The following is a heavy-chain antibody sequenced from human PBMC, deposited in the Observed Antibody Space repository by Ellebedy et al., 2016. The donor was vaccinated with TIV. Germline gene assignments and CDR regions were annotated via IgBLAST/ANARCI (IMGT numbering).Heavy chain of an antibody. J-gene: IGHJ4*02. CDR2: IYYSGST. D-gene: IGHD4-17*01. CDR3: AGDYGAYFDY. V-gene: IGHV4-59*08. CDR1: GGSISGYY. Sequence: MPSETLSLTCTVSGGSISGYYWSWIRQPPGKGLDWIGSIYYSGSTNYNPSLKSRVTISVDMSKNQFSLRLSSVTAADTAVYYCAGDYGAYFDYWGQGTLVTVSS.